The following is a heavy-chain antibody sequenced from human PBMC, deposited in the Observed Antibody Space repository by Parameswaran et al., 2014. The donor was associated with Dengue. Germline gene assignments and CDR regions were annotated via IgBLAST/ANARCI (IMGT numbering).Heavy chain of an antibody. Sequence: VRQAPGQGLEWMGIINPSGGSTSYAQKFQGRVTMTRDTSTSTVYMELSSLRSEDTAVYYCARVLEPGIAVAGHFDYWGQGTLVTVSS. J-gene: IGHJ4*02. V-gene: IGHV1-46*01. D-gene: IGHD6-19*01. CDR3: ARVLEPGIAVAGHFDY. CDR2: INPSGGST.